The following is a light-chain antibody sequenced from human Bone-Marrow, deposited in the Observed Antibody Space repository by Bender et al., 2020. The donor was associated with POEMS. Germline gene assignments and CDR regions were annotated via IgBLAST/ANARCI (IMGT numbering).Light chain of an antibody. Sequence: SYEVTQPPSVSVSPGQTASITCSGDDLGDKYVAWYQQKPGQSPVLVIYQDTKRPSGIPERFSGSNSGNTATLTISGTQAKDEADYYCQAWDNYSVIFGGGTKLTVL. CDR2: QDT. J-gene: IGLJ2*01. CDR1: DLGDKY. V-gene: IGLV3-1*01. CDR3: QAWDNYSVI.